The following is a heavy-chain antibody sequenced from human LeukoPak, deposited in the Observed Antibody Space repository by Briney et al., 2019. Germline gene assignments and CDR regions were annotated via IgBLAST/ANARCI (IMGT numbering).Heavy chain of an antibody. V-gene: IGHV3-48*03. CDR3: ASDYDILTGYFY. J-gene: IGHJ4*02. CDR1: GFPLCSYE. D-gene: IGHD3-9*01. CDR2: IISSGSTI. Sequence: PGGSLRLFCAASGFPLCSYEMNWVRQAPRKGLEWVSYIISSGSTIYYADSVKGRFTISRDNSKNTLYLQMNSLRAEDTAVYYCASDYDILTGYFYWGQGTLVTVSS.